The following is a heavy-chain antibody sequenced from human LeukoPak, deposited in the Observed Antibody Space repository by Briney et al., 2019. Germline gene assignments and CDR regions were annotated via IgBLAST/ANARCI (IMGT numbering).Heavy chain of an antibody. D-gene: IGHD4-17*01. Sequence: GGSLRLSCAASGFTFSSYGMHWVRQAPGKGLEWVAFIRYDGSNKYYADSVKGRFTISRDNSKNTLYLQMNSLRAEDTAVYYCARDEGDTVTTYRFDLWGRGTLVTVSS. CDR1: GFTFSSYG. J-gene: IGHJ2*01. CDR2: IRYDGSNK. CDR3: ARDEGDTVTTYRFDL. V-gene: IGHV3-30*02.